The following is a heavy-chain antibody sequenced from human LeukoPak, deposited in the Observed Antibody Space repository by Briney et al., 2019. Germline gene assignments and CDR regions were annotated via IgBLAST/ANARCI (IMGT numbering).Heavy chain of an antibody. Sequence: GESLKISCKGSGYTFTSHWIGWVRQMPGKGLEWMGLISPGDFRTRYRPSFQGQVTISADMSISTAYLQWSSLKASDTAMYYCARPSYGASDYWGQGTLVTVSS. D-gene: IGHD4-17*01. V-gene: IGHV5-51*01. CDR1: GYTFTSHW. J-gene: IGHJ4*02. CDR2: ISPGDFRT. CDR3: ARPSYGASDY.